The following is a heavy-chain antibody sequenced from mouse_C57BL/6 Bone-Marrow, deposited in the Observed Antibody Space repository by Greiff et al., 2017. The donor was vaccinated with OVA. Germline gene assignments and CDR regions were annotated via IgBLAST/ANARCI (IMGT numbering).Heavy chain of an antibody. V-gene: IGHV14-4*01. CDR2: IDPENGDT. CDR3: TTYDGTGDY. J-gene: IGHJ2*01. Sequence: EVQLQQSGAELVRPGASVKLSCTASGFNIKDDYMHWVKQRPEQGLEWIGWIDPENGDTEYASKFQGKATITADTSSNTAYLQLSSLTDEDTAVYYCTTYDGTGDYWGQGTTLTVSS. CDR1: GFNIKDDY. D-gene: IGHD2-3*01.